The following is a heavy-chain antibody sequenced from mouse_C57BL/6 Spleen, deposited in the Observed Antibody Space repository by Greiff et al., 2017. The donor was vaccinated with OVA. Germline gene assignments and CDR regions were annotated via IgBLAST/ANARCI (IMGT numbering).Heavy chain of an antibody. Sequence: DVMLVESGGGLVKPGGSLKLSCAASGFTFSSYAMSWVRQTPEKRLEWVATISDGGSYTYYPDNVKGRFTISRDNAKNNLYLQMSHLESEDTAMYYCARDEHYARDHWGQGTSVTVPS. CDR1: GFTFSSYA. V-gene: IGHV5-4*01. J-gene: IGHJ4*01. CDR3: ARDEHYARDH. CDR2: ISDGGSYT.